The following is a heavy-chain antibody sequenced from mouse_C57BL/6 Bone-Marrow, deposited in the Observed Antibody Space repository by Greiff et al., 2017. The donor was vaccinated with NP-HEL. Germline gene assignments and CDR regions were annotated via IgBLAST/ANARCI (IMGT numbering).Heavy chain of an antibody. J-gene: IGHJ3*01. D-gene: IGHD1-1*01. Sequence: QVQLKQSGPELVKPGASVKISCKASGYAFSDSSMNWVKQSNGKGLEWIGRIYPGDGDTNYNEKFKGKATLTADKSSSTAYMQLSSLTSEDSAVYFCARADFYYCGSGPWFAYWGQGTLVTVSA. V-gene: IGHV1-82*01. CDR2: IYPGDGDT. CDR1: GYAFSDSS. CDR3: ARADFYYCGSGPWFAY.